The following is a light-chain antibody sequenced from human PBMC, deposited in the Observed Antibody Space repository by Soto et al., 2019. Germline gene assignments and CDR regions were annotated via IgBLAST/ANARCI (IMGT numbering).Light chain of an antibody. Sequence: ENVLTQSPGTLSLSPGERATLSCRASQTVRSNYLAWYQQKPGQTPRLLIYEASSRFTGIPDRFTGSGSGTDLTLTINRLEPEDFAIYFCQQYGSLPRTFGQGSQVEVK. V-gene: IGKV3-20*01. CDR1: QTVRSNY. CDR3: QQYGSLPRT. J-gene: IGKJ1*01. CDR2: EAS.